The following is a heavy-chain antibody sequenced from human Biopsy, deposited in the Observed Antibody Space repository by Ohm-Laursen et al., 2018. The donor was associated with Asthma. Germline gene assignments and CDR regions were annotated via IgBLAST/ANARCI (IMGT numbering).Heavy chain of an antibody. CDR3: ARGSKIGRPRLVFNWVRTDYYYSLDV. D-gene: IGHD7-27*01. V-gene: IGHV1-69*17. CDR2: IIPVFGIT. CDR1: GGTFSSFA. Sequence: SSVKVSCKSSGGTFSSFALSWVRQAPGQGLEWMGGIIPVFGITNYAQRFQGRVTITADIFTRTVYMELSSLRSDDTAVYYCARGSKIGRPRLVFNWVRTDYYYSLDVWGQGTTVTVSS. J-gene: IGHJ6*02.